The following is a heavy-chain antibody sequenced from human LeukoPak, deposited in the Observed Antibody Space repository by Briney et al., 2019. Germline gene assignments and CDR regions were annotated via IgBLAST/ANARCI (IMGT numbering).Heavy chain of an antibody. D-gene: IGHD6-13*01. Sequence: SETLSLTCTVSGDSISSSYWSWIRQPPGKGLEWIGHIYYSGSTNYNPSLKSRVTISVTKNQFSLKLSSVTAADTAVYFCARSAAGLPYGMDVWGQGTTVTVSS. CDR3: ARSAAGLPYGMDV. J-gene: IGHJ6*02. V-gene: IGHV4-59*08. CDR1: GDSISSSY. CDR2: IYYSGST.